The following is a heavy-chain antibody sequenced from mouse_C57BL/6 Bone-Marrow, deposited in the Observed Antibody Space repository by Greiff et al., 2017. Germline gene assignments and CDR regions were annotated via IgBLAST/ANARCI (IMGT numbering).Heavy chain of an antibody. CDR1: GYSFTGYY. CDR3: ARWVGYNRYFDV. D-gene: IGHD2-2*01. V-gene: IGHV1-42*01. Sequence: VQLQQSGPELVKPGASVKISCKASGYSFTGYYMNWVKQSPEKSLEWIGEINPSTGGTTYNQKFKAKATLTVDKSSSTAYMQLKSLTSEDSAVYYCARWVGYNRYFDVWGTGTTVTVSS. CDR2: INPSTGGT. J-gene: IGHJ1*03.